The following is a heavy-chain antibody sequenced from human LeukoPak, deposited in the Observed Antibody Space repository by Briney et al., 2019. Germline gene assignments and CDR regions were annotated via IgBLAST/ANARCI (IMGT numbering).Heavy chain of an antibody. Sequence: GGSLRLSCAASGFTVSSNYMSWVRQAPGKELEWVSYISSSGSTIYYADSVKGRFTISRDNAKNSLYLQMNSLRAEDTAVYYCAREDSSGYLRRFDYWGQGTLVTVSS. CDR2: ISSSGSTI. J-gene: IGHJ4*02. CDR1: GFTVSSNY. V-gene: IGHV3-11*04. D-gene: IGHD3-22*01. CDR3: AREDSSGYLRRFDY.